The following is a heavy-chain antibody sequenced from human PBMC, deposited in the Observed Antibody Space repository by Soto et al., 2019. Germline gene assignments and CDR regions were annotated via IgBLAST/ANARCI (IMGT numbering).Heavy chain of an antibody. Sequence: GESLKISCAASGFTFSSYAMSWVRQAPGKGLEWVSAISGSGGSTYYADSVKGRFTISRDNSKNTLYLQMNSLRAEDTAVYYCAKCSAPVIYDAFDIWGQGTMVTVSS. V-gene: IGHV3-23*01. J-gene: IGHJ3*02. CDR2: ISGSGGST. CDR3: AKCSAPVIYDAFDI. D-gene: IGHD5-12*01. CDR1: GFTFSSYA.